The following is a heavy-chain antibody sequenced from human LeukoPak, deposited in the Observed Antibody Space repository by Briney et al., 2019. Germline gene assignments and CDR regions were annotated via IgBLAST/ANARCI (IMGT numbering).Heavy chain of an antibody. CDR3: VRGGYSSSWFWIF. D-gene: IGHD6-13*01. CDR2: IKKDGSEK. CDR1: GFTFRDYW. J-gene: IGHJ4*02. V-gene: IGHV3-7*03. Sequence: PGGSLRLSCAASGFTFRDYWMTWVRQPSGKGLGWAATIKKDGSEKYYVDSVRGRFAISRDNARDSLYLQMNSLRDDDTGMYYCVRGGYSSSWFWIFWGQGTLVTVSS.